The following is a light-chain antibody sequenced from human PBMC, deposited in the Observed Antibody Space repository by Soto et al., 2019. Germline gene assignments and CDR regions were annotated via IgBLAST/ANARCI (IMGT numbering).Light chain of an antibody. CDR1: QSVSRY. CDR2: DTS. CDR3: QQRFSWPPT. V-gene: IGKV3-11*01. J-gene: IGKJ4*01. Sequence: EIAMTQSPATLSLSPEDRATLSCRASQSVSRYLAWYQQKPGQAPRLLIHDTSTRATGVPDTFSGSGSGTEFTLTISSLEPEDSAMYYCQQRFSWPPTFGGGTHVEIK.